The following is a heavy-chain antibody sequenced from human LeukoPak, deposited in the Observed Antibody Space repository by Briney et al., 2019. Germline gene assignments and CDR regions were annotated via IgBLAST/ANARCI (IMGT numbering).Heavy chain of an antibody. J-gene: IGHJ4*02. CDR1: GYTFTSYG. CDR2: ISAYNGNT. CDR3: ARLYYDSSGYYFYSLIFDY. D-gene: IGHD3-22*01. Sequence: GASVKVSCKASGYTFTSYGISWVRQAPGQGLEWMGWISAYNGNTNYAQKLQGRVTMTTDTSTSTAYMELRSLRSDDTAVYYCARLYYDSSGYYFYSLIFDYWGQGTLVTVSS. V-gene: IGHV1-18*01.